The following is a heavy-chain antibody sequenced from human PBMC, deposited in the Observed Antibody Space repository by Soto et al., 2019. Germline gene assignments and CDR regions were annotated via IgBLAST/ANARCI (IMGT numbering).Heavy chain of an antibody. V-gene: IGHV3-23*01. CDR3: AKRRGAGGHFDY. CDR2: VSSGGST. D-gene: IGHD2-15*01. J-gene: IGHJ4*02. Sequence: GGSLRLSCAASGFTFTNYAMGWVRQAPGKGLEWVSVVSSGGSTYYADSVTGRFTVSRDNSKNTLSLQMNSLRAEDTAVYYCAKRRGAGGHFDYWGQGALVTVST. CDR1: GFTFTNYA.